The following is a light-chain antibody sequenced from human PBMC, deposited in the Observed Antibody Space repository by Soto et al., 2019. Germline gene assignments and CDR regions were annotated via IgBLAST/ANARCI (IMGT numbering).Light chain of an antibody. V-gene: IGLV1-40*01. CDR1: SSNIGAGYD. Sequence: QSVLTQPPSVSGAPGQRVTISCTGSSSNIGAGYDVHWYQQLPGTAPKLLIYGNSNRPSGVPDRFSGSKSGTSASLAITGLHAEDEPDYYCQSYDSSLSGLVFGTGTKVTVL. CDR2: GNS. J-gene: IGLJ1*01. CDR3: QSYDSSLSGLV.